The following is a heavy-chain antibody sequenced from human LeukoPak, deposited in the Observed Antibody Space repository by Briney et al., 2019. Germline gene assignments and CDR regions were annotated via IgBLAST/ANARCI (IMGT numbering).Heavy chain of an antibody. CDR3: ASLPYYYDSNLYIF. V-gene: IGHV4-39*01. Sequence: PSETLSLTCTVSGGSISSSSYYWGWLRQPPGKGLKWIGSIYYSGSTYYNPSLKSRVTISVDTSKNQFSLKLSSVTAAGTAVYYCASLPYYYDSNLYIFWGQGTMVTVSS. D-gene: IGHD3-22*01. J-gene: IGHJ3*01. CDR2: IYYSGST. CDR1: GGSISSSSYY.